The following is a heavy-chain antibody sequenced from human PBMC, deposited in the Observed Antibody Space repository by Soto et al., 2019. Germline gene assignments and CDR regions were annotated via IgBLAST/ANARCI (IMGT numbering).Heavy chain of an antibody. CDR1: GDSISTYY. CDR2: IYYSGST. V-gene: IGHV4-59*08. Sequence: QVQLQESGPGLVKPSETLSLTCTVSGDSISTYYWSWIRQPPGKGLEWIGYIYYSGSTNYSPSLKSRVTISVDTSKNQFSLKLSSVTAADTAVYYCARSELLWFGEGPFGYWGQGTLVTVSS. D-gene: IGHD3-10*01. CDR3: ARSELLWFGEGPFGY. J-gene: IGHJ4*02.